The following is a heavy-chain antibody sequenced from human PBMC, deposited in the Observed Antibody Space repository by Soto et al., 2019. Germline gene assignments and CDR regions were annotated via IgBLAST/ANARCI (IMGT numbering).Heavy chain of an antibody. V-gene: IGHV1-69*06. J-gene: IGHJ4*02. Sequence: QVQLVQSGAEVKKPGSSVKVSYKASGGTFSSYAISWVRQAPGQGLEWMGGIIPIFGTANYAQKFQGRVTITADKSTSTAYMELSSLRSEDTAVYYCARTPTTVTNLLAFDYWGQGTLVTVSS. CDR3: ARTPTTVTNLLAFDY. D-gene: IGHD4-17*01. CDR2: IIPIFGTA. CDR1: GGTFSSYA.